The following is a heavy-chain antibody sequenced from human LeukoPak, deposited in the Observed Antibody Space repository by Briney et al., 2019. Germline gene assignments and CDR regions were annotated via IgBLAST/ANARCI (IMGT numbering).Heavy chain of an antibody. Sequence: ASVKVSCKASGYSFTGHYMHWVRQAPGQGLEWIGWINPKSGGTNYAQKFQGRVTMTRDTSISTAYMDMSSLRSDDTAVYYCARNLWFGESSDAFDMWGQGTMVTVSS. V-gene: IGHV1-2*02. CDR3: ARNLWFGESSDAFDM. CDR1: GYSFTGHY. CDR2: INPKSGGT. J-gene: IGHJ3*02. D-gene: IGHD3-10*01.